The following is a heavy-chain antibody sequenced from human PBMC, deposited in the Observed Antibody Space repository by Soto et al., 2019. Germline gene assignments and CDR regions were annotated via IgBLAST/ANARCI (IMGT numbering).Heavy chain of an antibody. CDR2: IHHSGNA. CDR3: VRDQRVYYHDSSGYYDY. V-gene: IGHV4-4*02. CDR1: GGSLNITNW. J-gene: IGHJ4*02. D-gene: IGHD3-22*01. Sequence: PSETLSLTCAVSGGSLNITNWWSWVRQPPGKGLEWIGEIHHSGNANYNPSLKSRVTMSVDRSKNQFSLKLNSVTAADTAVYYCVRDQRVYYHDSSGYYDYWGQGALVTVSS.